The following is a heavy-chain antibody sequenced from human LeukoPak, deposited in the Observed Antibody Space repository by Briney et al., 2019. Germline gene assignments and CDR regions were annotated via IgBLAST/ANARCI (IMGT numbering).Heavy chain of an antibody. J-gene: IGHJ4*02. CDR3: ARGYFDSSGEFDY. Sequence: GGSPRLSCAASGFTVNTNYMSWVRQAPGKGLEWVSIIYSGGSTYYADSVKGRFTISRDNSKNTLYLQMNSLRAEDTAVYYCARGYFDSSGEFDYWGQGTLVTVSS. D-gene: IGHD3-22*01. V-gene: IGHV3-66*01. CDR2: IYSGGST. CDR1: GFTVNTNY.